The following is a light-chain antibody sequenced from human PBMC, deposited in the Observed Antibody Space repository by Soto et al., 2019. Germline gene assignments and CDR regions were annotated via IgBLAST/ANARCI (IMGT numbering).Light chain of an antibody. CDR2: DAS. J-gene: IGKJ1*01. CDR3: QQYNSYST. Sequence: QMTKSGFSLSASVGDRVTITCRASQSISSGLAWYQQKPGKAPXPXIXDASXLEIGVPSRCSGSGSGTEFTLTISSLQPDDFATYYCQQYNSYSTFGQGTKVDIK. V-gene: IGKV1-5*01. CDR1: QSISSG.